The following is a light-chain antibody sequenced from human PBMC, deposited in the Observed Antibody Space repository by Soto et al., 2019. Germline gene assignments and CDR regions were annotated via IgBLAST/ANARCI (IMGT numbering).Light chain of an antibody. CDR1: SSDVGGYNY. Sequence: QSALTQPASVSGSPGQSITISCTGTSSDVGGYNYVSWYQQHPGKAPKLIIYDVSDRPSGISNRFSGSKSGNTASLTISGLQAEDEADYYCASYTSSSTLFVFGPGTKLTVL. CDR2: DVS. CDR3: ASYTSSSTLFV. J-gene: IGLJ1*01. V-gene: IGLV2-14*03.